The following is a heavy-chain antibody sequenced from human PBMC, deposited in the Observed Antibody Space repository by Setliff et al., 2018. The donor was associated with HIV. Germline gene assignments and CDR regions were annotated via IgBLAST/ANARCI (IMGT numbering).Heavy chain of an antibody. CDR1: GFTFSSYA. D-gene: IGHD3-22*01. Sequence: LRLSCTASGFTFSSYALHWVRQAPGKGLEWVAVISHDGTNRFYSDSVKGRFTISRDKSESTLYLQMNSLRGEDTAVYYCARVPDGSGYGWHFQYWGQGTLVTGSS. CDR2: ISHDGTNR. V-gene: IGHV3-30*04. CDR3: ARVPDGSGYGWHFQY. J-gene: IGHJ1*01.